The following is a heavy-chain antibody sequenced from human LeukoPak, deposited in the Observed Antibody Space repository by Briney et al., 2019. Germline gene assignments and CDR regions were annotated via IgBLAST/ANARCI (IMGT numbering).Heavy chain of an antibody. Sequence: ASVKVSCKASGYTFTSYDINWVRQATGQGLEWMGWMNPNSGNTGYAQKFQGRVTITADKSTSTAYMELSSLRSEDTAVYYCARFGIDYYGGNPSENYWGQGTLVTVSS. CDR2: MNPNSGNT. J-gene: IGHJ4*02. V-gene: IGHV1-8*01. CDR1: GYTFTSYD. D-gene: IGHD4-23*01. CDR3: ARFGIDYYGGNPSENY.